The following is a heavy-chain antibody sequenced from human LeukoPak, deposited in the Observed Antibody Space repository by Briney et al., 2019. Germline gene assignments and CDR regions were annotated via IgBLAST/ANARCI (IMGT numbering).Heavy chain of an antibody. Sequence: GGSLRLSCAASGFTFSTYAMSWVRQAPGKGLEWVSAISGSGGSTYYADSVKGRFTISRDNSKNTLYLQMNSLRAEDTAVYYCAKAPYYYDSSGYYPFDYWGQGTLVTVSS. CDR1: GFTFSTYA. V-gene: IGHV3-23*01. CDR2: ISGSGGST. D-gene: IGHD3-22*01. J-gene: IGHJ4*02. CDR3: AKAPYYYDSSGYYPFDY.